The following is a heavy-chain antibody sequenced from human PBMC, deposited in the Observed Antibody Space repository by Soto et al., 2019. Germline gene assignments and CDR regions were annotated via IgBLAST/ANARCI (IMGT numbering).Heavy chain of an antibody. CDR2: ISYDGSNK. CDR3: ARDANSADPYLEGYFGY. Sequence: PGGSLRLSCAASGFNYNIHAMHWVRQSPGKGLEWVAVISYDGSNKYYADSVKGRFTISRDNSKNTLYLQMNSLRAEDTAVYYCARDANSADPYLEGYFGYWGQGTLVTVSS. J-gene: IGHJ4*02. V-gene: IGHV3-30-3*01. CDR1: GFNYNIHA. D-gene: IGHD6-13*01.